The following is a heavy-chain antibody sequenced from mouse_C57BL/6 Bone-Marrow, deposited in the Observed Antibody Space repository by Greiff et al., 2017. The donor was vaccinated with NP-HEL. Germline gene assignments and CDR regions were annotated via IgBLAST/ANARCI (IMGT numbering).Heavy chain of an antibody. V-gene: IGHV1-7*01. CDR3: ARRHRGVYAMDY. CDR2: INPSSGST. J-gene: IGHJ4*01. Sequence: QVQLQQSGAELAKPGASVKLSCKASGYTFTSYWLNWVKQRPGQGLEWIGYINPSSGSTKYNQKFKDKATLTAYKSSRPAYMQLRSLTYEDSAVYYCARRHRGVYAMDYWGQGTSVTVSS. D-gene: IGHD2-14*01. CDR1: GYTFTSYW.